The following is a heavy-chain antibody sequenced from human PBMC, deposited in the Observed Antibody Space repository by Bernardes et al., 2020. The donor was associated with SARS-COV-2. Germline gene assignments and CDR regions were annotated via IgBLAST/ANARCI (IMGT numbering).Heavy chain of an antibody. Sequence: SETLSLTCTVSGGSISSGSYYWSWIRQPAGKGLEWIGRIYTSGSTNYNPSLKSRVTISVDTSKNQFSLKLSSVTAADTAVYYCARGRWWFGELLAGEYYSGFDYWGQGTLVTVSS. D-gene: IGHD3-10*01. V-gene: IGHV4-61*02. CDR3: ARGRWWFGELLAGEYYSGFDY. CDR2: IYTSGST. CDR1: GGSISSGSYY. J-gene: IGHJ4*02.